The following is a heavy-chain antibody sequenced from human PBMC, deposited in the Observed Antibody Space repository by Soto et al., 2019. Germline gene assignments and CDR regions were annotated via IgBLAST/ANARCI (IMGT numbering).Heavy chain of an antibody. V-gene: IGHV3-33*01. J-gene: IGHJ4*02. CDR1: GFTFSSYG. CDR3: ARTNMTKNTTAAVAGIDY. D-gene: IGHD6-19*01. Sequence: PGGSLRLSCAASGFTFSSYGMHWVRQAPGKGLEWVAVIWYDGSNKYYADSVKGRFTISRDNSKNTLYLQMNSLRAEDTAVYYCARTNMTKNTTAAVAGIDYWGQGTLVTVSS. CDR2: IWYDGSNK.